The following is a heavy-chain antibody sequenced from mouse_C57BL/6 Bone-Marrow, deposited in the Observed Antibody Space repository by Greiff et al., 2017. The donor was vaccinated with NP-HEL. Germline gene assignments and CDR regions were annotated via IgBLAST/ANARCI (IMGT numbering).Heavy chain of an antibody. J-gene: IGHJ4*01. CDR3: ARDLPYYYAMDY. D-gene: IGHD5-1*01. CDR2: IYPRSGNT. V-gene: IGHV1-81*01. Sequence: VQLQQSGAELARPGASVKLSCKASGYTFTSYGISWVKQRTGQGLEWIGEIYPRSGNTYYNEKFKGKATLTADKSSSTAYMELRSLTSEDSAVYFCARDLPYYYAMDYWGQGTSVTVSS. CDR1: GYTFTSYG.